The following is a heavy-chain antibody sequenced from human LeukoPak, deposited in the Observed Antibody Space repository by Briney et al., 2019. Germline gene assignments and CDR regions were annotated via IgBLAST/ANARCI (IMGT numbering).Heavy chain of an antibody. Sequence: GGSLRLSCAASGFTLGSYGMHWVRQAPGKGREWVAVIWYDGSNKYYADSVKGRFTISRDNSKNTLYLQMNSLRAEDTAVYYCARDLIHFDYWGQGTLVTVSS. V-gene: IGHV3-33*01. CDR1: GFTLGSYG. CDR3: ARDLIHFDY. J-gene: IGHJ4*02. D-gene: IGHD2-8*01. CDR2: IWYDGSNK.